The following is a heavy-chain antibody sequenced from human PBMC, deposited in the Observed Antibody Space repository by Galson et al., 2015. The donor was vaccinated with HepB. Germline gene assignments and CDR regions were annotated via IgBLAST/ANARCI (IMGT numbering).Heavy chain of an antibody. CDR1: GYTFTSNY. D-gene: IGHD5-24*01. V-gene: IGHV1-46*01. J-gene: IGHJ4*02. Sequence: SVKVSCKASGYTFTSNYIHWVRQAPGQGLEWMGMINPSGGSTTFAQKFQGRVTMTRDTSTSTVYMELTSLRSEDTAVYFCARDLFGYIGFWGQGTLVTVSS. CDR3: ARDLFGYIGF. CDR2: INPSGGST.